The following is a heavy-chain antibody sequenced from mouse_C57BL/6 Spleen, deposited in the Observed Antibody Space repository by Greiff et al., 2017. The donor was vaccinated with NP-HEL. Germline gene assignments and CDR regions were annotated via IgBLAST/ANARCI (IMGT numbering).Heavy chain of an antibody. J-gene: IGHJ4*01. CDR1: GFSLTSYG. V-gene: IGHV2-2*01. CDR2: IWSGGST. CDR3: ARIYYDYDVSYYYAMDY. D-gene: IGHD2-4*01. Sequence: VQLQQSGPGLVQPSQSLSITCTVSGFSLTSYGVHWVRQSPGKGLEWLGVIWSGGSTDYNAAFISRLSISKDNSKSQVFFKMNSLQADDTAIYYCARIYYDYDVSYYYAMDYWGQGTSVTVSS.